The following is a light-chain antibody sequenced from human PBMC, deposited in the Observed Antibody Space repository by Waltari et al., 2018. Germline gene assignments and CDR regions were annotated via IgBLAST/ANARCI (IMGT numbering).Light chain of an antibody. CDR3: HQYFAPPYT. CDR1: QSVSSD. J-gene: IGKJ2*01. CDR2: GAS. V-gene: IGKV3-15*01. Sequence: EVVLTQSPATLSVSLGERATLSCRASQSVSSDLAWYQQKPGQAPRLIIHGASIRATGIPARFSGSGSGTEFTLTISSLQAEDVAVYHCHQYFAPPYTFGRGTKLEIK.